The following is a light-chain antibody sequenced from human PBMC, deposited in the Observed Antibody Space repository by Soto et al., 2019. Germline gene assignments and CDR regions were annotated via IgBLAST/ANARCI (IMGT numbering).Light chain of an antibody. V-gene: IGLV2-14*03. J-gene: IGLJ2*01. CDR3: RSHAAGSTLI. Sequence: QSALTQPASVSGSPGQSTTISCTGTSSDVGGYNEVSWYQQRPGKAPKLMIYDVTNRPSGVSNRFSGSKSGNTASLTISGLQAEDEAYYYCRSHAAGSTLIFGGGTQLTVL. CDR2: DVT. CDR1: SSDVGGYNE.